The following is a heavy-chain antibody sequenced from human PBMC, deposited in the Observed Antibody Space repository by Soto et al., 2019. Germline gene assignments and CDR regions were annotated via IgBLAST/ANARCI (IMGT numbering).Heavy chain of an antibody. CDR1: GGSFSGYY. CDR2: INHSGST. J-gene: IGHJ6*02. CDR3: ARAEENGMDV. V-gene: IGHV4-34*01. Sequence: SETLSLTCAVYGGSFSGYYWSWIRQPPGKGLEWIGEINHSGSTNYNPSLKSRVTISVDTSKNQFSLKLSSVTAADTAVYYCARAEENGMDVWGQGTTVTVSS.